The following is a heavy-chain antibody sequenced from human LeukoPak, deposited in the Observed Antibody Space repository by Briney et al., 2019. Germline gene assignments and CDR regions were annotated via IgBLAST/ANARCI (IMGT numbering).Heavy chain of an antibody. J-gene: IGHJ4*02. CDR3: TRQMPAIRYFDS. CDR2: INTDGSSA. CDR1: GFTFSSYW. D-gene: IGHD5-24*01. V-gene: IGHV3-74*01. Sequence: GGSLRLSCAAPGFTFSSYWMHWVRQAPGQGLVWVSLINTDGSSATYADSVKGRFTISRDNARNTLYLQMNSLRAEDTAVYYCTRQMPAIRYFDSWGQGTLVTVSS.